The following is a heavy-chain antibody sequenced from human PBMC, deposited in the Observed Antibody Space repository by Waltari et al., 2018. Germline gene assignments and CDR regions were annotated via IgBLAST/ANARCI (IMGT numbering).Heavy chain of an antibody. D-gene: IGHD3-22*01. CDR3: AGPQTYYYDSSGYPDV. Sequence: EVQLVESGGGLVQPGGSLRLSCAASGFTFSSYWMHWVHQAPGKGLVWVSRIKSDGSSTSYADSVKGRFTISRDNAKNTLYLQMNSLRAEDTAVYYCAGPQTYYYDSSGYPDVWGKGTTVTISS. CDR1: GFTFSSYW. J-gene: IGHJ6*04. CDR2: IKSDGSST. V-gene: IGHV3-74*01.